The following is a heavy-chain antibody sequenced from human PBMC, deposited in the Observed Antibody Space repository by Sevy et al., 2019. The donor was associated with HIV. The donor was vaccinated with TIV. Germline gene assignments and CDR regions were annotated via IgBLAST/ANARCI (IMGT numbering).Heavy chain of an antibody. CDR2: INPSGGST. V-gene: IGHV1-46*01. CDR1: GYTFSSYY. D-gene: IGHD3-3*01. CDR3: ARDLTIFGVIPDY. Sequence: ASVKVFCKASGYTFSSYYMHWVRQAPGQGLEWMGIINPSGGSTSYAQKFQGRVTMTRDTSTSTVYMELSSLRSEDTAIYYCARDLTIFGVIPDYRGQGTLVTVSS. J-gene: IGHJ4*02.